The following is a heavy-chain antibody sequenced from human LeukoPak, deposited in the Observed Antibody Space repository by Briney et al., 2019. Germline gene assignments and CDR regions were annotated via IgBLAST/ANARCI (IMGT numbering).Heavy chain of an antibody. CDR3: ARDYFGSGDY. Sequence: VQPGGSLRLSCAASGFTFSGYWMLWVRQAPGKGLVWASRISNDGSTTNYADSVKGRFTISRDNAKNTLYLQMNSLTAEDTAVYYCARDYFGSGDYWGQGTLVTVSS. CDR1: GFTFSGYW. J-gene: IGHJ4*02. D-gene: IGHD3-10*01. CDR2: ISNDGSTT. V-gene: IGHV3-74*01.